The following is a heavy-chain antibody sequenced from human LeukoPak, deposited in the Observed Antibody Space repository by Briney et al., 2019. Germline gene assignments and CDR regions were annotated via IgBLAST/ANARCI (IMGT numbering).Heavy chain of an antibody. CDR1: GGSISSSSYY. D-gene: IGHD3-9*01. V-gene: IGHV4-39*01. CDR2: IYYSGST. J-gene: IGHJ4*02. CDR3: ASYRGRYDILTGYSVHLFDY. Sequence: PSETLSLTCTVSGGSISSSSYYWGWIRQPPGKGLEWIGSIYYSGSTYYNPSLKSRVTISVDTSKNQFSLKLSSVTAADTAVYYCASYRGRYDILTGYSVHLFDYWGQGTLVTVSS.